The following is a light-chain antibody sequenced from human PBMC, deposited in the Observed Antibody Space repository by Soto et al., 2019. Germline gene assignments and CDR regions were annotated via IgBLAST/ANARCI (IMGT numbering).Light chain of an antibody. V-gene: IGKV3-20*01. CDR1: QSVGSNY. CDR2: GAS. J-gene: IGKJ1*01. Sequence: EIVLTQSPGTLSLSPGERATLSCRASQSVGSNYLAWYQQNPGQAPRLLIYGASSRATGIPDRFSGSGSGTDFTLTISSLQPDDFATYYCEQYNSYPWTFGQGTKVDIK. CDR3: EQYNSYPWT.